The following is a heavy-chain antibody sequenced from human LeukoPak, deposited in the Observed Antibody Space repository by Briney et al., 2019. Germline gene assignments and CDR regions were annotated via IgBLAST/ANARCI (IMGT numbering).Heavy chain of an antibody. V-gene: IGHV3-33*06. CDR3: AKDAQRGFDYSNSLEY. D-gene: IGHD4-11*01. Sequence: PGGSLRLSCAAAKFTFSHYGMHWVRQAPGKGLEWVAVIWSDGSNQYHADSVKGRFTISRDNSKNTVYLQMNSLRVEDTGVYYCAKDAQRGFDYSNSLEYWGQGILVTVSS. CDR2: IWSDGSNQ. CDR1: KFTFSHYG. J-gene: IGHJ4*02.